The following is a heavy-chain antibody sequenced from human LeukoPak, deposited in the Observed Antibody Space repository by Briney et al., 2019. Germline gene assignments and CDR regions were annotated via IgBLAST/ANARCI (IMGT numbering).Heavy chain of an antibody. CDR1: GGSVSSYY. V-gene: IGHV4-4*07. CDR3: ARTTPMSTIDY. J-gene: IGHJ4*02. Sequence: SETLSLTCTVSGGSVSSYYWSWIRQPAGKGLEWIGRLYTSGSTNYNPSLKSRVTMSVDTSKNQFSLKLSSVTAADTAVYYCARTTPMSTIDYWGQGTLVTVSS. D-gene: IGHD5-18*01. CDR2: LYTSGST.